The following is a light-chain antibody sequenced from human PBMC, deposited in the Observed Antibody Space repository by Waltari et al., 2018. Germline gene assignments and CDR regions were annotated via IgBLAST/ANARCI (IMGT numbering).Light chain of an antibody. CDR1: SHDVGNYNL. V-gene: IGLV2-23*02. J-gene: IGLJ1*01. CDR3: FSYTGDTTLYV. Sequence: QSALTQPASVSGSPGQSITISCTGTSHDVGNYNLVSWYQQYPGKVPQLIIYEVNKRPSGVSHRFSGPKSRNTASLTISGLQAEDEADYYCFSYTGDTTLYVFGTWTKVTVL. CDR2: EVN.